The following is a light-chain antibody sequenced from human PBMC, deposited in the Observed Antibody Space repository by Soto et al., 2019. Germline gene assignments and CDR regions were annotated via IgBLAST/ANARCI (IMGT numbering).Light chain of an antibody. Sequence: DVVLTQSPLSLPVTPGEPASISCRSSQSLLYSNGYIYLDWYVQKPGQSPQLLIFLGSNRASGVPDKFSGSVSGTDFTLSISRVEADDVGVYNCMQSRQIPRTFGGGTKVEIK. CDR1: QSLLYSNGYIY. V-gene: IGKV2-28*01. CDR2: LGS. CDR3: MQSRQIPRT. J-gene: IGKJ4*01.